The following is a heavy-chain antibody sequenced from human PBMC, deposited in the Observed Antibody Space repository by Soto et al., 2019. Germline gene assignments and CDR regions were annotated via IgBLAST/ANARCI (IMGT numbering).Heavy chain of an antibody. J-gene: IGHJ4*02. CDR3: ARQGNMVRGVY. V-gene: IGHV4-39*01. CDR1: GGSISSSSYY. Sequence: SETLSLTCTVSGGSISSSSYYWGWIRQPPGKGLEWIGSIYYSGSTYYNPSLKSRVTISVDTSKNQFSLKLSSVTAADTAVYYCARQGNMVRGVYWGQGTLVTVAS. D-gene: IGHD3-10*01. CDR2: IYYSGST.